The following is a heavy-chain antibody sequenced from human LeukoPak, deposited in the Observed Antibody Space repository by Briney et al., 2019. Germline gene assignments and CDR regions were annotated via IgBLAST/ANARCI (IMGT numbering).Heavy chain of an antibody. CDR1: GFTFSSYS. CDR2: ISSSSSYI. J-gene: IGHJ4*02. V-gene: IGHV3-21*01. D-gene: IGHD6-19*01. Sequence: GGSLRLSCAASGFTFSSYSMNWVRQAPGKGLEWVSSISSSSSYIYYADSVKGRFTISRDNSKNTPYLQMNSLRAEDTAVYYCAKVELSSGWAGGNYWGQGTLVTVSS. CDR3: AKVELSSGWAGGNY.